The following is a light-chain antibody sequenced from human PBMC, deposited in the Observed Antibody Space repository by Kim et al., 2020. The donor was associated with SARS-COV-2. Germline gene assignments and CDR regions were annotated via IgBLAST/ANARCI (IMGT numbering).Light chain of an antibody. CDR2: YCS. V-gene: IGLV3-21*04. Sequence: SYELTQPPSVSVAPGKTARITCGGNNIGSKSVHWYQQKPGQAPVLVIYYCSDRPSGIPERFSGSNSGNTATLTISRVEAGDEADYYCQVWDSSSDHVVFGGGNKLTVL. CDR3: QVWDSSSDHVV. J-gene: IGLJ2*01. CDR1: NIGSKS.